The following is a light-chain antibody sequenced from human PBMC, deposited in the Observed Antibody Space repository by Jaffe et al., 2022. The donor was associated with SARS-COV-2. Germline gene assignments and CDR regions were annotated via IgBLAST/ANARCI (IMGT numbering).Light chain of an antibody. J-gene: IGKJ2*01. V-gene: IGKV1-39*01. CDR2: AAS. CDR3: QQSYSGT. CDR1: QSISSY. Sequence: DIQMTQSPSSLSASVGDRVTITCRASQSISSYLNWYQQKPGKAPKLLIYAASSLQSGVPSRFSGSGSGTDFTLTISSLQPEDFATYYCQQSYSGTFGQGTKLEIK.